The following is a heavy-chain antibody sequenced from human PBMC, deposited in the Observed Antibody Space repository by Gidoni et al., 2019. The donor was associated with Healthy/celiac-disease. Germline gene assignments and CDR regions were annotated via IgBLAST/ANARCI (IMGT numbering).Heavy chain of an antibody. CDR1: GASISSYY. CDR3: ARGRKPHPTHCCRFDP. Sequence: QVQLQESGPGLVKPSETLSLTCTVSGASISSYYWSWIRQPPGKGLEWIGYIYYSGSTNHNPSLKSRVTISVDTSKNQFSLKLSSVTAADTAVYYCARGRKPHPTHCCRFDPWGQGTLVTVSS. J-gene: IGHJ5*02. V-gene: IGHV4-59*08. D-gene: IGHD2-21*02. CDR2: IYYSGST.